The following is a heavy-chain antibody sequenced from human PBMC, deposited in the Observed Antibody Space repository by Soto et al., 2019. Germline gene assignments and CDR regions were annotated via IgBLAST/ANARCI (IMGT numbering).Heavy chain of an antibody. Sequence: SETLSLTCTVSGRTFSINADFCYLALIRQPPGKALEWIGSIDNGGNTYYNPPLKSRVITSADKSKNQFSLSLHSVTAADTAVYYSVKRSLLVATTWGQGILVNVS. V-gene: IGHV4-39*01. CDR2: IDNGGNT. D-gene: IGHD5-12*01. CDR3: VKRSLLVATT. CDR1: GRTFSINADF. J-gene: IGHJ4*02.